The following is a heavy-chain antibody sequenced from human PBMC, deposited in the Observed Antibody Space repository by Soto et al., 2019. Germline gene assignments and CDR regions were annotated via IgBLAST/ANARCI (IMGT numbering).Heavy chain of an antibody. CDR2: INPSGGST. D-gene: IGHD6-13*01. CDR3: ARDPTTWYSSSWFLIAGQVNAFYF. Sequence: ASVKVSCKASGYTFTSYYMHWVRQAPGQGLERMGIINPSGGSTSYAQKFQGRVTMTRDTSTSTVYMELSSLRSEDTAVYYCARDPTTWYSSSWFLIAGQVNAFYFLGQGTMVTVSS. V-gene: IGHV1-46*01. J-gene: IGHJ3*01. CDR1: GYTFTSYY.